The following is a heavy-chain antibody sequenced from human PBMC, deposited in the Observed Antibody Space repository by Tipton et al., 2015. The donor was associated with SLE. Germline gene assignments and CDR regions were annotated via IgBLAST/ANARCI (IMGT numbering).Heavy chain of an antibody. J-gene: IGHJ2*01. CDR3: ARGSALYWYFDL. Sequence: LRLSCTVSGGSFNSYFWNWIRQPPGKGLEWIGYIYYSGSTNYNPSLKSRVTISVDTSKIQFSLKLSSVTAADTAVYYCARGSALYWYFDLWSRGTLVTVSS. V-gene: IGHV4-59*01. CDR1: GGSFNSYF. CDR2: IYYSGST.